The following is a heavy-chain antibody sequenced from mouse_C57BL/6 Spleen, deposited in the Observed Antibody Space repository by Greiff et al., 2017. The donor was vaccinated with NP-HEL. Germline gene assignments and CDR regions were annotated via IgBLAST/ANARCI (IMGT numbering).Heavy chain of an antibody. V-gene: IGHV1-4*01. Sequence: VQLQQSGAELARPGASVKMSCKASGYTFTSYTMHWVKQRPGQGLEWIGYINPSSGYTKYNQKFKDKATLTADKSSSTAYMQLSSLTSEDAAVYYCALYYDYAGFAYWGQGTLVTVSA. CDR2: INPSSGYT. J-gene: IGHJ3*01. CDR1: GYTFTSYT. D-gene: IGHD2-4*01. CDR3: ALYYDYAGFAY.